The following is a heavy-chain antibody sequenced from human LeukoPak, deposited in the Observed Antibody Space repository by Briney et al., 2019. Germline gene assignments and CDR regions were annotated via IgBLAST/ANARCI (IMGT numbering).Heavy chain of an antibody. D-gene: IGHD2-15*01. V-gene: IGHV3-21*01. CDR3: GRESCVCSGGYCERLDL. CDR2: ISSSSSYI. J-gene: IGHJ4*02. Sequence: PGGSLRLPCAASRFCFSDCSMNWLRQAPGKGLEWVSSISSSSSYIYYADSVKGRFTISRDNAKNSLSLQMNSLRAEDTAVYYCGRESCVCSGGYCERLDLWGRGTLVTVSS. CDR1: RFCFSDCS.